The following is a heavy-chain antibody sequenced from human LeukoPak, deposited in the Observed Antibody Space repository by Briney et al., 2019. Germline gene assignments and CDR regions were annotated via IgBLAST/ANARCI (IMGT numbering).Heavy chain of an antibody. CDR1: GGSISSGDYY. CDR2: IYYSGST. V-gene: IGHV4-30-4*01. Sequence: PSETLSLTCTVSGGSISSGDYYWSWVRQPPGKGLEWIGYIYYSGSTYYNPSLKSRVTISVDTSKNQFSLKLSSVTAADTAVYYCARDTAVTTGYWFDPWGQGTLVTVSS. D-gene: IGHD4-17*01. CDR3: ARDTAVTTGYWFDP. J-gene: IGHJ5*02.